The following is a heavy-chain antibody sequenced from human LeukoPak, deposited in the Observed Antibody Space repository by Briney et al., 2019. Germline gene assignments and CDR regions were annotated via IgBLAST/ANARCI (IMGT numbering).Heavy chain of an antibody. CDR2: IIPIFGTA. Sequence: SVKVSCKASGGTFSSYAISWLRQAPGQGLEWMGGIIPIFGTANYAQKFQGRVTITADESTSTAYMELSSLRSEDTAVYYCARAREKYYYDSSGYFDYWGQGTLVTVSS. CDR1: GGTFSSYA. V-gene: IGHV1-69*13. D-gene: IGHD3-22*01. CDR3: ARAREKYYYDSSGYFDY. J-gene: IGHJ4*02.